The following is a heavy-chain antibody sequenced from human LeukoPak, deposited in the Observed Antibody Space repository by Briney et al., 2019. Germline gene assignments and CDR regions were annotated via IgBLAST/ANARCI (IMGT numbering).Heavy chain of an antibody. D-gene: IGHD4-23*01. J-gene: IGHJ6*02. CDR2: ITSGSSNI. Sequence: GGSLRLSCVASGVTFSDYYLNWVRQASGKGLEWVSYITSGSSNIYYADSVKGRFSISRDNAKNSLYLQMNSLRDEDTAVYYCARVVRGGLYYYYGMDVWGQGTTVTVSS. CDR3: ARVVRGGLYYYYGMDV. V-gene: IGHV3-48*02. CDR1: GVTFSDYY.